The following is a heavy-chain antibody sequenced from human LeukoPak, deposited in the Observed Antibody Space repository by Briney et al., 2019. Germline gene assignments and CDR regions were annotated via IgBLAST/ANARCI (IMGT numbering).Heavy chain of an antibody. J-gene: IGHJ4*02. CDR3: ARGKEVITMLRGLKPGYYFDY. D-gene: IGHD3-10*01. CDR1: GGSFSGYY. V-gene: IGHV4-59*01. CDR2: IHYSGST. Sequence: SETLSLTCAVDGGSFSGYYWSWIRQPPGKGLEWIGYIHYSGSTKYKSSLKSRVTISVDTSKNQFSLKLNSVTAADTAVYYCARGKEVITMLRGLKPGYYFDYWGQGTLVTVSS.